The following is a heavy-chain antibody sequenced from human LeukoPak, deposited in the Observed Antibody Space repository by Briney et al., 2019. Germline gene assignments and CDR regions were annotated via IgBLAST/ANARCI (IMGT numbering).Heavy chain of an antibody. J-gene: IGHJ1*01. D-gene: IGHD2-21*01. CDR3: ARVSPYCGGDCYSQH. CDR2: INHSGST. CDR1: GGSFSGYY. Sequence: PSETLSLTCAVYGGSFSGYYWSWIRQPPGKGLEWIGEINHSGSTNYNPSLKSRVTISVDTSKNQFSLKLSSVTAADTAVYYCARVSPYCGGDCYSQHWGQGTLVTVSS. V-gene: IGHV4-34*01.